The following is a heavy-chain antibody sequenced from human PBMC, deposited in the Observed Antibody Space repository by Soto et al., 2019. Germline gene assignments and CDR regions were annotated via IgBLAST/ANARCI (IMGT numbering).Heavy chain of an antibody. J-gene: IGHJ6*02. CDR1: GFTFSNSG. CDR2: IWYDGSNK. V-gene: IGHV3-33*01. CDR3: ARPLYSSSSVYYALDV. D-gene: IGHD6-13*01. Sequence: GGSLRLSCAASGFTFSNSGMHWVRQAPGKGLEWVAVIWYDGSNKYYADSVKGRFTISRDNSKNTLYLQMNILRAEDTAVYFCARPLYSSSSVYYALDVSGQGTTVTVSS.